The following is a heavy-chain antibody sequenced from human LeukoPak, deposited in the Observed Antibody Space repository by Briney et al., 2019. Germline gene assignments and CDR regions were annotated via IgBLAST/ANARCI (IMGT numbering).Heavy chain of an antibody. D-gene: IGHD2-2*01. CDR2: IRSDGSIK. CDR3: AKDLPAAYFDY. V-gene: IGHV3-30*02. J-gene: IGHJ4*02. Sequence: GGSLRLSCAASGFTFSSCGMHWVRQAPGKGLEWVAFIRSDGSIKYYADSVKGRFTISRDNSKNTLYLQMSSLRPEDTAVYCCAKDLPAAYFDYWGQGTLVTVSS. CDR1: GFTFSSCG.